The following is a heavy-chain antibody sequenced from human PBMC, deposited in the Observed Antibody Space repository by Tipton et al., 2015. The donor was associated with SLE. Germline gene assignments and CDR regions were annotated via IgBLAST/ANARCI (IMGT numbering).Heavy chain of an antibody. J-gene: IGHJ6*02. CDR2: INPSGGST. Sequence: QSGAEVKKPGASVKVSCKASGYTFTSYYMHWVRQAPGQGLEWMGIINPSGGSTSYAQKFQGRVTMTRDTSTSTVYMELSSLRSEDTAVYYCARDLFLEWLGDYYGMDVWGQGTTVTVSS. V-gene: IGHV1-46*01. CDR3: ARDLFLEWLGDYYGMDV. D-gene: IGHD3-3*01. CDR1: GYTFTSYY.